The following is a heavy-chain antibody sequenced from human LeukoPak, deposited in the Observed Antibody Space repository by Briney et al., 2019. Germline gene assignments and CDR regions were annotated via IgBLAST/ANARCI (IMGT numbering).Heavy chain of an antibody. J-gene: IGHJ4*02. CDR1: GGSISSHF. CDR3: ARGYYDILTGYPTLDY. CDR2: ISYRGNT. D-gene: IGHD3-9*01. V-gene: IGHV4-59*11. Sequence: SETLSLTCTVSGGSISSHFWNWIRRPPGKGLEYIGYISYRGNTNYNPSLKSRVAISVDTSEDQFSLELSSVTAADTAVYYCARGYYDILTGYPTLDYWGLGTLVTVSS.